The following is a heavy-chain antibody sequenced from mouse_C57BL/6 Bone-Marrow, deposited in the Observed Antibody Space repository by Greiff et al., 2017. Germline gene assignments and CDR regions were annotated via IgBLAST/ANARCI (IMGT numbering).Heavy chain of an antibody. V-gene: IGHV1-63*01. CDR2: IYPGGGYT. CDR1: GYTFTNYW. J-gene: IGHJ4*01. Sequence: VQLQQSGAELVRPGTSVKMSCKASGYTFTNYWIGWAKQRPGHGLEWIGDIYPGGGYTNYNEKFKGKATLTADKSSSTAYMQFSSLTSEDSAIYYCARFDGYYLRLDYWGQGASVTVSS. CDR3: ARFDGYYLRLDY. D-gene: IGHD2-3*01.